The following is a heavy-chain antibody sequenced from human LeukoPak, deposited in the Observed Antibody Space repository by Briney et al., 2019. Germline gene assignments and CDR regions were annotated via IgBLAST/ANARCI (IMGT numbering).Heavy chain of an antibody. D-gene: IGHD5-18*01. V-gene: IGHV4-38-2*02. CDR1: GYSISSGYY. CDR3: ARGIQLWLPDAFDI. CDR2: IYHSGST. Sequence: PSVTLSLTCTVSGYSISSGYYWGWIRQPPGKGLEWIGSIYHSGSTYYNPSLKSRVTISVDTSKNQFSLKLSSVTAADTAVYYCARGIQLWLPDAFDIWGQGTMVTVSS. J-gene: IGHJ3*02.